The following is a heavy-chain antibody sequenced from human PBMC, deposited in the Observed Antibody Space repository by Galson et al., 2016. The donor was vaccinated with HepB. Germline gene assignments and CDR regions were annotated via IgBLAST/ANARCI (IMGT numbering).Heavy chain of an antibody. CDR2: FDPKDGEI. V-gene: IGHV1-24*01. CDR3: ATITALPPGDY. CDR1: GHSLSDLF. Sequence: SVKVSCKVSGHSLSDLFMHWVRQPPGKGFQWMGSFDPKDGEIRYAQSFQGRVTLTEDTSTDTAYMEVSRLTSEDTAVYYCATITALPPGDYWGQGTLVIVAS. J-gene: IGHJ4*02. D-gene: IGHD1-26*01.